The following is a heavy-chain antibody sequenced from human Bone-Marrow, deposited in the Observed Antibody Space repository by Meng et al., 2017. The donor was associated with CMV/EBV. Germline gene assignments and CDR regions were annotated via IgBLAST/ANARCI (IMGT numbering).Heavy chain of an antibody. J-gene: IGHJ6*02. D-gene: IGHD4-17*01. CDR2: ISDGGNKK. CDR3: AREYGSLRSYYFYGMDV. Sequence: GRSLRLSCSTSGFTFSDYAVHWVRQAPGKGLEWVAVISDGGNKKYYADSVKGRFTISGDNSKDTFYLQMSSLRGEDTALYYCAREYGSLRSYYFYGMDVWGQGTTVTVSS. V-gene: IGHV3-30-3*01. CDR1: GFTFSDYA.